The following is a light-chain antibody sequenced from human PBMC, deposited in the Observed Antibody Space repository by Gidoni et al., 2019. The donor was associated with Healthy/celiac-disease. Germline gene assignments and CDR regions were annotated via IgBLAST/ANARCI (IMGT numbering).Light chain of an antibody. J-gene: IGKJ3*01. CDR2: DAS. CDR1: QSVSSY. V-gene: IGKV3-11*01. Sequence: EMVLTQSPATLSLSPGERATLSCRASQSVSSYVAWYQQKPGQAPRLLIYDASNRATGIPARFSGSGSGTDFTLTISSLEPEDFAVYYCQQSRAFGPGTKVDIK. CDR3: QQSRA.